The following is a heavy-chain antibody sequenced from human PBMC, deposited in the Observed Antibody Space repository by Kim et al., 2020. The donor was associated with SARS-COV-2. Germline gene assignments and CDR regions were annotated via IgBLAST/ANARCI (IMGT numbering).Heavy chain of an antibody. V-gene: IGHV4-31*03. D-gene: IGHD3-22*01. CDR3: ARDWRDYIPTDYYDTL. Sequence: SETLSLTCTVSSGSISMGGYYWTWIRQKPGKGLEWIGNIYYSGSTNYNPSLKSRINISIDTSKNQFSLRLTSVTAADTAVYYCARDWRDYIPTDYYDTLWGQGTQVTVSS. CDR2: IYYSGST. J-gene: IGHJ4*02. CDR1: SGSISMGGYY.